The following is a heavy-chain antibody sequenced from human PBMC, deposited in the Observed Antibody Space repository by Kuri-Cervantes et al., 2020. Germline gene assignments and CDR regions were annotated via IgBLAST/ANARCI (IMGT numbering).Heavy chain of an antibody. CDR1: GGSFSGYY. D-gene: IGHD3-9*01. CDR2: INHSGST. V-gene: IGHV4-34*01. J-gene: IGHJ3*02. CDR3: ARDDILTGYYLLGAFDI. Sequence: SETLSLTCAVYGGSFSGYYWSWIRQPPGKGLEWIGEINHSGSTNYNPSLKSRVTISVDTSKNQFSLKLSSVTAADTAVYYCARDDILTGYYLLGAFDIWGQGTMVTVSS.